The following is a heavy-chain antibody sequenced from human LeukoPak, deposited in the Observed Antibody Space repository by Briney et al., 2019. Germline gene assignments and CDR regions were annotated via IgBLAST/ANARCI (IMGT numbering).Heavy chain of an antibody. Sequence: PSETLSLTCTVSGGSISSYYWGWIRQPPGKGLEWIGSIYYSGSTYYNPSLKSRVTISVDTSKNQFSLKLSSVTAADTAVYYCARQAWGIAAVNWFDPWGQGTLVTVSS. D-gene: IGHD6-13*01. V-gene: IGHV4-39*01. J-gene: IGHJ5*02. CDR3: ARQAWGIAAVNWFDP. CDR2: IYYSGST. CDR1: GGSISSYY.